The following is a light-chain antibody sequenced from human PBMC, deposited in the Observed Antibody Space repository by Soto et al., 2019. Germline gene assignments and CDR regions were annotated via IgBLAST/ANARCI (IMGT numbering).Light chain of an antibody. V-gene: IGKV2D-29*01. Sequence: DIVMTQTPLSLSVTPGQPASISCKSSQSLLHSDVKTYLYWYLQKPGQPPQLLIYEVSNPFSGVPDRFSRGGSGAYFTGTISRVEPGGVGVYYCMQSIQLRFTFGPGTKVNIK. CDR1: QSLLHSDVKTY. J-gene: IGKJ3*01. CDR3: MQSIQLRFT. CDR2: EVS.